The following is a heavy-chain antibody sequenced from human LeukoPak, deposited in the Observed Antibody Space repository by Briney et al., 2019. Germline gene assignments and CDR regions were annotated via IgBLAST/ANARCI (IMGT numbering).Heavy chain of an antibody. D-gene: IGHD6-19*01. V-gene: IGHV3-72*01. J-gene: IGHJ4*02. CDR1: GFTFSDHY. CDR3: ARVPNVGWGSYYFDY. Sequence: PGGSLRLSCAASGFTFSDHYMDWVRQAPGKGLEWVGRIRNKANSYTTEYAAPVKGRFTISRDDSKNSLYLQMNSLKTEDTAVYYCARVPNVGWGSYYFDYWGQGILVTVSS. CDR2: IRNKANSYTT.